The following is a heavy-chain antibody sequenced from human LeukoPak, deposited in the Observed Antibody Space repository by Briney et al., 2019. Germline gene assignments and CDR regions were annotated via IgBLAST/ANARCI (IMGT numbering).Heavy chain of an antibody. V-gene: IGHV3-23*01. CDR2: ISGSGGST. D-gene: IGHD3-10*01. Sequence: GGSLRLSCAASGFTFSSYAMSWVRQAPGKGLEWVSAISGSGGSTYYADSVKGRFTISRDNSKHTLYLQMNSLRAEDTAVYYCATYLSMVRGVFSDYWGQGTLVTVSS. CDR3: ATYLSMVRGVFSDY. J-gene: IGHJ4*02. CDR1: GFTFSSYA.